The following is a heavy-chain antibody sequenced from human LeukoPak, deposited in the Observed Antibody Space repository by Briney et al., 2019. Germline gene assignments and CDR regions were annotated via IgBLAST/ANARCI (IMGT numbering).Heavy chain of an antibody. CDR3: ARDRVVASPRRDAFDI. V-gene: IGHV1-18*01. J-gene: IGHJ3*02. Sequence: ASVKVSCKASGYTFTSYGISWVRQAPGQGLEWMGWISAYNGNTNYAQKLQGRVTMTTDTSTSTAYMELRSLRSDDTAVYYCARDRVVASPRRDAFDIWGQGTMVTVSS. CDR2: ISAYNGNT. D-gene: IGHD3-22*01. CDR1: GYTFTSYG.